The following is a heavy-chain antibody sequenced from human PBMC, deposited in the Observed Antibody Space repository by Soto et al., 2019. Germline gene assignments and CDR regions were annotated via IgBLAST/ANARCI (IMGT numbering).Heavy chain of an antibody. J-gene: IGHJ4*02. CDR2: FDPEDGET. CDR1: GYTLTELP. CDR3: ATELNYDILTGHRITWN. Sequence: ASVKVSCKVSGYTLTELPMHWVRQDPGKGLEWMGGFDPEDGETIYAQKFQGRVTMTEDTSTDTAYMELSSLRSEDTAVYYCATELNYDILTGHRITWNWGQGTLVTVSS. D-gene: IGHD3-9*01. V-gene: IGHV1-24*01.